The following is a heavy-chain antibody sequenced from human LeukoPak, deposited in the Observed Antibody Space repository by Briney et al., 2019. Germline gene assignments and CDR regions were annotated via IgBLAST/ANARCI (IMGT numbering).Heavy chain of an antibody. V-gene: IGHV3-74*01. CDR3: VTGHYDSRMYFDL. D-gene: IGHD3-16*01. CDR1: GLTFSTCW. CDR2: IKFDGSLA. Sequence: GGSLRLSCTASGLTFSTCWVHWVRQAPGKGLVWVSQIKFDGSLASYADSVKGRFTISGDNAKNTLYLQMNTLGTEDTAVYYCVTGHYDSRMYFDLWGRGTLVTVSS. J-gene: IGHJ2*01.